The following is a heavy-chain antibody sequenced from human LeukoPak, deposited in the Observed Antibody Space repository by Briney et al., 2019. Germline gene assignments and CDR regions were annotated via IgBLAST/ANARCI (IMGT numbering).Heavy chain of an antibody. V-gene: IGHV4-34*01. CDR2: IYHSGST. CDR1: GGSFSGYY. J-gene: IGHJ4*02. D-gene: IGHD6-13*01. CDR3: ARQAWGSSWFY. Sequence: SETLSLTCAVYGGSFSGYYWSWIRQPPGKGLEWIGEIYHSGSTYYNPSLKSRVTISVDTSKNHFSLRLSSVTAADTAVYYCARQAWGSSWFYWGQGTLVTVSS.